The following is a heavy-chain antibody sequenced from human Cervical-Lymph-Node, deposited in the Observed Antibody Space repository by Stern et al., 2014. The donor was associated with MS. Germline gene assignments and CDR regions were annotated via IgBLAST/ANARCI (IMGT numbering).Heavy chain of an antibody. CDR1: GDSISSYTHY. D-gene: IGHD2-8*02. Sequence: QLQLQESGPGLVKPSETLSLTCAVSGDSISSYTHYWAWIRQPPGKGLEWIGRVYYSGATYYNPSLKSQVTISVDTSQNHFPLGLNSVTAADTAVYYCAKHACTGAACPFDLWGQGTLVTVSS. J-gene: IGHJ4*02. CDR3: AKHACTGAACPFDL. V-gene: IGHV4-39*01. CDR2: VYYSGAT.